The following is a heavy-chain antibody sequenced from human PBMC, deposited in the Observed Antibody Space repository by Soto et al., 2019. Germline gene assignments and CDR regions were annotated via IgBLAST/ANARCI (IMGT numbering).Heavy chain of an antibody. D-gene: IGHD2-2*01. CDR2: ISADSGYT. Sequence: QIQLVQFGGEVARPGASVTVSCEASGYIFTTYGLSWVRQTPAHGLEWMGWISADSGYTQYAQFFQGRVTMTRDKSKNTGYMTLRDLRSDDTGIYYCARDRPPGCFYVMDAWGQGTPVTVSS. J-gene: IGHJ6*02. CDR1: GYIFTTYG. V-gene: IGHV1-18*01. CDR3: ARDRPPGCFYVMDA.